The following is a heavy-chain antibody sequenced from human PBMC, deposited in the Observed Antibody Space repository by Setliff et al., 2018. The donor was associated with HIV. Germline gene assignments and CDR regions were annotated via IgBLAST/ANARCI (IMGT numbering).Heavy chain of an antibody. J-gene: IGHJ5*02. Sequence: ASVKVSCKASGYTFTDYAMNWVRQAPGQGLEWMGWINTNTGNPTYAQGFTGRFVFSLDTSVSTTYLQISSLKAEDTAVYYCARTVYGDYGGDLNWLDPWGQGTLVTVSS. CDR3: ARTVYGDYGGDLNWLDP. CDR1: GYTFTDYA. CDR2: INTNTGNP. V-gene: IGHV7-4-1*02. D-gene: IGHD4-17*01.